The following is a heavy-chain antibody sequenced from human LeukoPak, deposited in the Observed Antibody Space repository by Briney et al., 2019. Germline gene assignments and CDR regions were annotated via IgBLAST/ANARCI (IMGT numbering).Heavy chain of an antibody. CDR3: VGGRLLSAYDAFDI. Sequence: ASVKVSCKASGYTFTSYAMHWVRQAPGQSLEWMGWINAGNGNTKYSQKFQGRVTITRDTSASTAYMELSSLRSEGTAVYYCVGGRLLSAYDAFDIWGQGTMVTVSS. CDR1: GYTFTSYA. J-gene: IGHJ3*02. D-gene: IGHD3-3*01. V-gene: IGHV1-3*01. CDR2: INAGNGNT.